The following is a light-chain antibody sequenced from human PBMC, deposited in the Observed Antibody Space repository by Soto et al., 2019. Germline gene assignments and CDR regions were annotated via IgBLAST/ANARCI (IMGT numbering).Light chain of an antibody. Sequence: QSALTQPASVSGSPGQSITMSCSGTSEDVGGYNYVSWYQHHPGKAPKLLIYEVTNRPSGLSDRFSGSKSGNTASLTISRLQAEDEADYYCSSYTSSNTLVFGTGTKVTVL. CDR1: SEDVGGYNY. V-gene: IGLV2-14*01. J-gene: IGLJ1*01. CDR3: SSYTSSNTLV. CDR2: EVT.